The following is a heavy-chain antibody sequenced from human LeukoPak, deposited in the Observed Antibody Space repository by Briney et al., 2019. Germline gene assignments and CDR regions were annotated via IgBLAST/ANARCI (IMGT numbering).Heavy chain of an antibody. CDR3: ARGGLGSSWYSFDY. D-gene: IGHD6-13*01. CDR2: IYTSGST. Sequence: SETLSLTCTVSGGSISSYYWSWIRQPAGKGLEWIGRIYTSGSTSYNPSLKSRVTMSVDTSKNQFSLKLSSVTAADTAVYYCARGGLGSSWYSFDYWGQGTLVTVSS. V-gene: IGHV4-4*07. CDR1: GGSISSYY. J-gene: IGHJ4*02.